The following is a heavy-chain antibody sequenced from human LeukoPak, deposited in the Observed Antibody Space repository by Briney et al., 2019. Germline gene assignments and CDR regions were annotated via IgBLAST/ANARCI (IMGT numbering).Heavy chain of an antibody. CDR2: INHSGST. D-gene: IGHD3-10*01. V-gene: IGHV4-34*01. CDR3: ARGGRRLLWFGEPRRKYYFDY. Sequence: SETLSLTCAVYGGSFSGYYWRWIRQPPGKGLEWIGEINHSGSTNYNLSLKSRVTISVDTSKNQFSLKLSSVTAADTAVYYCARGGRRLLWFGEPRRKYYFDYWGQGTLVTVSS. CDR1: GGSFSGYY. J-gene: IGHJ4*02.